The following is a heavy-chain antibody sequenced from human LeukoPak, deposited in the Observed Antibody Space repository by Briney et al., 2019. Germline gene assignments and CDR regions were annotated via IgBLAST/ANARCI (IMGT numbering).Heavy chain of an antibody. Sequence: GGSLRLSCAASGFTFSSYAMHWVRQAPGKGLEWVAVISYDGSNKYYADSVKGRFTISRDNSKNTLYLQMNSLRAEDTSVYYCASLSYGSGSYYTLDLDYWGQGTLVTVSS. CDR2: ISYDGSNK. J-gene: IGHJ4*02. CDR3: ASLSYGSGSYYTLDLDY. V-gene: IGHV3-30*04. D-gene: IGHD3-10*01. CDR1: GFTFSSYA.